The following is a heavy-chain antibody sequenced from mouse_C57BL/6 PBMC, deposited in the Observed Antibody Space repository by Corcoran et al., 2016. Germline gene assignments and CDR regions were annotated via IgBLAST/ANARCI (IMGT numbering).Heavy chain of an antibody. V-gene: IGHV1-80*01. CDR3: ARRGGSSYTYVDY. CDR2: IYPGDGDT. J-gene: IGHJ2*01. Sequence: QIQLQQSGAELVKPGASVTISCQASGYAFRSYWMNWVKPRPGKGLEWIGQIYPGDGDTNYNGKFTGKATLTADKYSSTAYMQLSSLTSEDSTVYFCARRGGSSYTYVDYWGQGTTLTVSS. CDR1: GYAFRSYW. D-gene: IGHD1-1*01.